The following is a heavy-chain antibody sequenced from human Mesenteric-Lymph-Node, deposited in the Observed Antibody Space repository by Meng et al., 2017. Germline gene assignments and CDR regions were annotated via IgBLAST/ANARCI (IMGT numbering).Heavy chain of an antibody. J-gene: IGHJ4*02. CDR2: INPNSGGT. Sequence: QVQLVQSGTEVKKPGASVKVSCKASGYTFTNNYIHWVRQAPGQGLDWMGRINPNSGGTNYAQKFQGRVTMTRDTSISTVYMELSSLRSDDTAVYYCAREIEAAGHAGLDYWGQGTLVTVSS. CDR3: AREIEAAGHAGLDY. V-gene: IGHV1-2*06. CDR1: GYTFTNNY. D-gene: IGHD6-13*01.